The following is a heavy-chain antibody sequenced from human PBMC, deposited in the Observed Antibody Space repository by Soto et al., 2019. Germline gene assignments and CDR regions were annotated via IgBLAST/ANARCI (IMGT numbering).Heavy chain of an antibody. CDR2: INSDGSGT. D-gene: IGHD5-12*01. V-gene: IGHV3-74*01. Sequence: EVQLVESGGGLVQPGGSLRLSCAASGFTFSNYWMQWVRQVPGKGLVWVSRINSDGSGTTYADSVKGRFTISRDNAKNTLYLQMNSLRGEDTAVYYCARKVYSGYDFDCWGEGTLVTVSS. CDR3: ARKVYSGYDFDC. J-gene: IGHJ4*02. CDR1: GFTFSNYW.